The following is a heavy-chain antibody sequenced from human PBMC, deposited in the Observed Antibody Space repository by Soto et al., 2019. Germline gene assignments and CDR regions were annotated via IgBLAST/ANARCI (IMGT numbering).Heavy chain of an antibody. CDR2: IIPIFGTA. CDR1: GGTFSSYA. CDR3: AASSGGWYYYDSSGYPRHYYYGMDV. V-gene: IGHV1-69*01. Sequence: QVQLVQSGAEVKKPGSSVKVSCKASGGTFSSYAISWVRQAPGQGLEWMGGIIPIFGTANYAQKFQGRVTITAEESNSMAYNAVTRLGYGDPGGFCCAASSGGWYYYDSSGYPRHYYYGMDVWGQGTTVTVSS. D-gene: IGHD3-22*01. J-gene: IGHJ6*02.